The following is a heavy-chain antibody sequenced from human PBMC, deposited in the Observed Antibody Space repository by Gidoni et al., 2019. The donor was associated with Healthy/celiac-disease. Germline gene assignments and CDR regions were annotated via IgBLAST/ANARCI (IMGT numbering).Heavy chain of an antibody. CDR1: GGSFSGYY. Sequence: QVQLQQWGAGLLKPSETLSLTCAFHGGSFSGYYWSWFRQPPGKDLEWIGENNHSGSTNYNPSLKKQVTITVDTSKNQFSLKLSSVTAAETAVYYCARGPFWYYYDSSGFEYYYGMDVWGQGTTVTVSS. CDR3: ARGPFWYYYDSSGFEYYYGMDV. J-gene: IGHJ6*02. CDR2: NNHSGST. V-gene: IGHV4-34*01. D-gene: IGHD3-22*01.